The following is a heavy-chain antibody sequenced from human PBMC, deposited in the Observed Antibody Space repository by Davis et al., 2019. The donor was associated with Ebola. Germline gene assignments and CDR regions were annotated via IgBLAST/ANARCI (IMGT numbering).Heavy chain of an antibody. Sequence: ASVKVSCKASGYTFTSYYMHWVRQAPGQGLEWMGIINPSGGSTSYAQKFQGRVTMTRDTSISTAYMELSRLRSDDTAVYYCARDHCSSTSCPGDFDYWGQGTLVTVSS. CDR3: ARDHCSSTSCPGDFDY. CDR1: GYTFTSYY. J-gene: IGHJ4*02. V-gene: IGHV1-46*01. D-gene: IGHD2-2*01. CDR2: INPSGGST.